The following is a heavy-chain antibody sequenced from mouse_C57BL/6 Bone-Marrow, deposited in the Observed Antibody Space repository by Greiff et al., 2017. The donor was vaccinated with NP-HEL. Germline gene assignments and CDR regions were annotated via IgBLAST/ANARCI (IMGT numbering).Heavy chain of an antibody. D-gene: IGHD1-1*01. CDR1: DSEVFPIAY. J-gene: IGHJ1*03. V-gene: IGHV15-2*01. Sequence: QVQLQQSGSELRSPGSSVKLSCKDFDSEVFPIAYMSWVRQKPGHGFEWIGGILPSIGRTIYGEKFEDKATLDADTLSTTAYLELNSLTSEDSAIYYCARRITTVVAPYWYFDVWGTGTTVTVSS. CDR2: ILPSIGRT. CDR3: ARRITTVVAPYWYFDV.